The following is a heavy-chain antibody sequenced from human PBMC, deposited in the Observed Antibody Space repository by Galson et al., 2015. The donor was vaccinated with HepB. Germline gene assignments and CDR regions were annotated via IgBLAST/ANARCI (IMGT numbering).Heavy chain of an antibody. D-gene: IGHD1-26*01. J-gene: IGHJ5*02. V-gene: IGHV1-2*02. CDR3: ARRSGSGLYCFDP. CDR2: INPNTGGT. CDR1: GYTFTDYH. Sequence: SVKVSCKASGYTFTDYHIHWVRQAPGQGLEWMGWINPNTGGTNYGQKFQGRVTLTRDTSISTAYMDLSSLRFDDTAVYYCARRSGSGLYCFDPWGQGILVTV.